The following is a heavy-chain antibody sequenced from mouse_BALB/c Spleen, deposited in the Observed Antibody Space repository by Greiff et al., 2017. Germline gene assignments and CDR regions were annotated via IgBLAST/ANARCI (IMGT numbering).Heavy chain of an antibody. CDR3: ARRRNSVYYAMDY. V-gene: IGHV5-9-3*01. CDR2: ISSGGSYT. CDR1: GFTFSSYA. Sequence: VQLKESGGGLVKPGGSLKLSCAASGFTFSSYAMSWVRQTPEKRLEWVATISSGGSYTYYPDSVKGRFTISRDNAKNTLYLQLSSLRSEDTAMYYCARRRNSVYYAMDYWGQGTSVTVSS. J-gene: IGHJ4*01.